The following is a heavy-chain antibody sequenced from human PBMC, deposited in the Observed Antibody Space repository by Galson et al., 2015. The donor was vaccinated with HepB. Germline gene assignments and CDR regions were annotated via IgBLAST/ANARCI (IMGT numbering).Heavy chain of an antibody. V-gene: IGHV3-21*01. J-gene: IGHJ3*02. D-gene: IGHD3-22*01. Sequence: SLRLSCAASGFTFSSYSMNWVRQAPGKGLEWVSSISSSSSYIYYADSVKGRFTISRDNAKNSLYLQMNSLRAEDTAVYYCARGGYYYDSSGDDAFDIWGQGTMVTVSS. CDR2: ISSSSSYI. CDR1: GFTFSSYS. CDR3: ARGGYYYDSSGDDAFDI.